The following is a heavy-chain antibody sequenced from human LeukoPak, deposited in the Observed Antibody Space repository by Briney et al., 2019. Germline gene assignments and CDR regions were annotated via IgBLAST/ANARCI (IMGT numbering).Heavy chain of an antibody. CDR3: SRRGTTSSIGWFDP. CDR1: GASIRSSTHY. Sequence: SETLSLTCSVSGASIRSSTHYWAWLRQAPGTGLEWVGSIFYSGDTYYNPSLWSRLTIAVDTSKNQFSLNLASVTASDTGTYFCSRRGTTSSIGWFDPWGQGSPVIVSS. D-gene: IGHD3-16*01. V-gene: IGHV4-39*01. CDR2: IFYSGDT. J-gene: IGHJ5*02.